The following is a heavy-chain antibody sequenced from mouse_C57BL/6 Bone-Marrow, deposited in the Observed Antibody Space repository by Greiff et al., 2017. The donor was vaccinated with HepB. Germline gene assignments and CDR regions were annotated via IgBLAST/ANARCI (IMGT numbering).Heavy chain of an antibody. CDR1: GYTFTDYE. CDR3: TRNSHYYGSSYWYFDV. D-gene: IGHD1-1*01. Sequence: QVQLKESGAELVRPGASVTLSCKASGYTFTDYEMHWVKQTPVHGLEWIGAIDPETGGTAYNQKFKGKAILTADKSSSTAYMELRSLTSEDSAVYYCTRNSHYYGSSYWYFDVWGTGTTVTVSS. J-gene: IGHJ1*03. V-gene: IGHV1-15*01. CDR2: IDPETGGT.